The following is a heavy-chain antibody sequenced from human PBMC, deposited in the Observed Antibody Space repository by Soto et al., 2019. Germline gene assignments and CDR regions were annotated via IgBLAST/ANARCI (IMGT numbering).Heavy chain of an antibody. V-gene: IGHV3-23*01. J-gene: IGHJ4*02. D-gene: IGHD3-9*01. CDR1: GFAFSSYA. Sequence: GGSLRLSCAASGFAFSSYAMSWVRQAPGKGLEWVSAISGSGGSTYYADSVKGRFTISRDNSKNTLYLQMNSLRAEDTAVYYCAKWQYYDILTGYTWGQGTLVTVSS. CDR2: ISGSGGST. CDR3: AKWQYYDILTGYT.